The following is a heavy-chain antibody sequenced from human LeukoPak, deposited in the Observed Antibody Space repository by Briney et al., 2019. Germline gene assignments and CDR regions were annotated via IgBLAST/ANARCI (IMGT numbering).Heavy chain of an antibody. J-gene: IGHJ4*02. V-gene: IGHV3-48*03. Sequence: GGSLKLSCAASGFTFSSYEMHWVRQAPGKGLEWVSYISSSGTTIYYADSVKGRFTISRDNAKNLLYLQMNSLRADDTAVYYCARVSSSMGGAADNWGQGTLVTVSS. CDR2: ISSSGTTI. D-gene: IGHD6-6*01. CDR1: GFTFSSYE. CDR3: ARVSSSMGGAADN.